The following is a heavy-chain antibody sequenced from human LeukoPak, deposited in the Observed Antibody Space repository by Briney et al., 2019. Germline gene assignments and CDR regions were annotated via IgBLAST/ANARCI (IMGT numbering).Heavy chain of an antibody. CDR2: IYSGGST. Sequence: GGSLRLSCAASGFTVSSNYMSWVRQAPGKGLEWVSVIYSGGSTYYADSVEGRFTISRDNSKNTLYLQMNSLRAEDTAVYYCARAPYGSGSYYGMDVWGKGTTVTVSS. CDR3: ARAPYGSGSYYGMDV. V-gene: IGHV3-53*01. D-gene: IGHD3-10*01. CDR1: GFTVSSNY. J-gene: IGHJ6*04.